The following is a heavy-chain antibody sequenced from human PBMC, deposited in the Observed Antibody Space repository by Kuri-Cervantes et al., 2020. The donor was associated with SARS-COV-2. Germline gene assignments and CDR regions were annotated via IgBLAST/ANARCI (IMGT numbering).Heavy chain of an antibody. J-gene: IGHJ6*02. Sequence: SVKVSCKASGGTFSSYAISWVRQAPGQGLEWMGGIIPIFGTANYAQKFQGRVTITADESTSTAYMGLSSLRSEDTAVYYCARGRHEDIVVVPDDYYYGMDVWGQGTTVTVSS. D-gene: IGHD2-2*01. CDR1: GGTFSSYA. CDR2: IIPIFGTA. CDR3: ARGRHEDIVVVPDDYYYGMDV. V-gene: IGHV1-69*13.